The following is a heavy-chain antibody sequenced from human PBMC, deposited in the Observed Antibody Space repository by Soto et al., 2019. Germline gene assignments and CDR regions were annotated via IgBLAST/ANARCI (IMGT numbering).Heavy chain of an antibody. CDR2: IYHTGST. D-gene: IGHD3-9*01. J-gene: IGHJ4*02. CDR1: GGSISSVGHY. V-gene: IGHV4-31*03. CDR3: ARATGTLRSRNCDY. Sequence: HVQLQESGPGLVKPPQTLSLTCTVSGGSISSVGHYWTWIRQPPGKGLEWIGSIYHTGSTYYSPSLRSRLTISVDTSKSQFSLRLNSVTAADTAVYYCARATGTLRSRNCDYWGQGTLVTVSS.